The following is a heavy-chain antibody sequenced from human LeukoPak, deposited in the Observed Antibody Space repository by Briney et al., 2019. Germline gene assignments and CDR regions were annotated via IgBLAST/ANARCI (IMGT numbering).Heavy chain of an antibody. J-gene: IGHJ4*02. D-gene: IGHD6-19*01. CDR1: GFTLSSYA. Sequence: GGSLRLSCAASGFTLSSYAMSWVRQGPGKGLEWVASISSRNADTYYADSLQGRFTISRDNAKNSLYLQMNSLSAEDTAMYYCARDASVADFDYWGQGTLVTVSS. CDR3: ARDASVADFDY. CDR2: ISSRNADT. V-gene: IGHV3-21*01.